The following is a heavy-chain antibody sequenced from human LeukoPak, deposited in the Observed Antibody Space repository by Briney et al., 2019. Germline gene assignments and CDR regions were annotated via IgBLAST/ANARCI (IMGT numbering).Heavy chain of an antibody. CDR2: IYPGDSDT. Sequence: GESLKISCKGSGYSFTSYWIGWVRQMPGKGLEWMGIIYPGDSDTRYGPSFQGQVTISADKSISTAYLQWSSLKASDTAMYYCASTRGYSYGYPRYYFDYWGQGTLVTVSS. J-gene: IGHJ4*02. D-gene: IGHD5-18*01. V-gene: IGHV5-51*01. CDR3: ASTRGYSYGYPRYYFDY. CDR1: GYSFTSYW.